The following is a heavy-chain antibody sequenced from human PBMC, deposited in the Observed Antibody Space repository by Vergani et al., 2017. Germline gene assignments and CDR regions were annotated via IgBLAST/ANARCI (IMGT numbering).Heavy chain of an antibody. V-gene: IGHV3-23*01. CDR3: AKEMRTVYYDSSGYYSDAFDI. D-gene: IGHD3-22*01. CDR1: GFTFSSFA. CDR2: ISTSGGST. J-gene: IGHJ3*02. Sequence: EVQLLESGGGLVQPGGSLRLSCAASGFTFSSFAMSWVRQAPGKGLEWVSTISTSGGSTYYADSVRGRFPISRDNSRNTLYLQMNSLRAEDTAVYYCAKEMRTVYYDSSGYYSDAFDIWGQGTMVTVSS.